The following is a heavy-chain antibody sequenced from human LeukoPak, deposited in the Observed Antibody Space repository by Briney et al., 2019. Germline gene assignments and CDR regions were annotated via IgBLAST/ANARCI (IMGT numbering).Heavy chain of an antibody. CDR3: ARDGAFDY. V-gene: IGHV3-7*01. Sequence: PGGSLRLSCAASEFIFSSYWMSWVRQAPGKGLEWVANIKQDGSEKYYADSVKGRFTISRDNAKNSLYLQMNSLRAEDTAVYYCARDGAFDYWGQGTLVTVSS. D-gene: IGHD3-16*01. CDR1: EFIFSSYW. CDR2: IKQDGSEK. J-gene: IGHJ4*02.